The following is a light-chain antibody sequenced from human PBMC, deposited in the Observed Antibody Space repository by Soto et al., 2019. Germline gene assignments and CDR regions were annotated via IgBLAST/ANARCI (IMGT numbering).Light chain of an antibody. Sequence: QSVPTQPASVSGSPGQSITISCTRTSSHVGNYIFVSWYRQHPGKAPKLMIYDINNRPSGVSNRFSGSKSGNTASLTISGLQAEVEADYYCVSYTTSASYVFGTGTKVTVL. J-gene: IGLJ1*01. CDR2: DIN. V-gene: IGLV2-14*01. CDR1: SSHVGNYIF. CDR3: VSYTTSASYV.